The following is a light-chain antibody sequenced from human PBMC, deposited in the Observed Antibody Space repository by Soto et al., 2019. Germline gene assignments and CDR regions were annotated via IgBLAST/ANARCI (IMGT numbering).Light chain of an antibody. CDR3: QQYGSSPT. V-gene: IGKV3-20*01. CDR1: QSVSSSC. Sequence: IVLTQSPGTLSLSPGERATLSCRASQSVSSSCLAWYQQKPGQAPRLLIYGASSRATGIPDRFSGSGSGTDFTLTISRLEPEDFAVYYCQQYGSSPTFGPGTKVDIK. J-gene: IGKJ3*01. CDR2: GAS.